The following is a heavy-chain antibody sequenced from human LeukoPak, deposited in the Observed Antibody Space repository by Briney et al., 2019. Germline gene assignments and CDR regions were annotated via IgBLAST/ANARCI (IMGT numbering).Heavy chain of an antibody. D-gene: IGHD3-22*01. CDR1: GGSISSSSYY. CDR2: IYYSGGT. CDR3: ATEPWGDSSGYYPPPSWFDP. Sequence: PSETLSLTCTVSGGSISSSSYYWGWIRQPPGKGLEWIGSIYYSGGTYYNPSLKSRVTISVDTSKNQFSLKLSSVTAADTAVYYCATEPWGDSSGYYPPPSWFDPWGQGTLVTVSS. J-gene: IGHJ5*02. V-gene: IGHV4-39*07.